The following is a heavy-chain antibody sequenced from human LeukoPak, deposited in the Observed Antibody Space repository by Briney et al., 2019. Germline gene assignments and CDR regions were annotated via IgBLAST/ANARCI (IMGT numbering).Heavy chain of an antibody. CDR1: GFTITAYA. V-gene: IGHV3-23*01. D-gene: IGHD4-17*01. CDR3: AKDPNGDYVGAFDT. J-gene: IGHJ3*02. Sequence: GGSLRLSCAASGFTITAYAMSWVRQSPGKGLEWVSGIGITSEYIHYADSVKGRFTISRDNSKNTVYLEMSSLRAEDAAVYYCAKDPNGDYVGAFDTWGQGTMVIVSS. CDR2: IGITSEYI.